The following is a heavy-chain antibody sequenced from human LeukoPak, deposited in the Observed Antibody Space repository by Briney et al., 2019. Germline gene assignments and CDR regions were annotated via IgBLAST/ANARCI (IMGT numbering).Heavy chain of an antibody. V-gene: IGHV4-59*01. J-gene: IGHJ6*03. CDR2: IYYSGST. CDR3: ARGARVRVYYYMDV. CDR1: GGSFSSYY. Sequence: SETLSLTCAVYGGSFSSYYWSWIRQPPGKGLEWIGYIYYSGSTNYNPSLKSRVTISVDTSKNQFSLKLSSVTAADTAVYYCARGARVRVYYYMDVWGKGTTVTVSS.